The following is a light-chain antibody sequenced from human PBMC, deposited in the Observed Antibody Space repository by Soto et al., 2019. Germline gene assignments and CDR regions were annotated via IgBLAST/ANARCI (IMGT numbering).Light chain of an antibody. CDR3: QHYDSLPIT. Sequence: EIVLTQSPCALTFSPGERATLSCRASQSVSSSYLAWYQQKPGQPPRLLIYGASSRATGIPDRFSGSGSGTDFTLTISRLEPEDFAVFYCQHYDSLPITFGQGTRLEI. CDR1: QSVSSSY. J-gene: IGKJ5*01. CDR2: GAS. V-gene: IGKV3-20*01.